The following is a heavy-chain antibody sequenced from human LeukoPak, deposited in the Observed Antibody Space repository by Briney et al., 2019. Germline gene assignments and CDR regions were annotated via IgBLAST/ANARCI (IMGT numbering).Heavy chain of an antibody. D-gene: IGHD5-24*01. Sequence: PGGTLSLSCAASGFTICSYGLHWLRQAPGKELMGVAFIRYDGSNKYYADSVKGRFTISRDNSKNTLYLQMNSLRAEDTAVYYCAKAPAEHVDMVAPFDYGGKGTLFTVSS. CDR3: AKAPAEHVDMVAPFDY. CDR1: GFTICSYG. J-gene: IGHJ4*02. CDR2: IRYDGSNK. V-gene: IGHV3-30*02.